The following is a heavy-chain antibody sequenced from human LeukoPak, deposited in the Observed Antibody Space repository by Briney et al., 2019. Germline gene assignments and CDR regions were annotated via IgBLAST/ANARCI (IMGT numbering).Heavy chain of an antibody. J-gene: IGHJ6*02. CDR2: INHSGST. D-gene: IGHD2-2*01. CDR3: ARGRRCSSTSCYLYYYYGMDV. V-gene: IGHV4-34*01. Sequence: SETLSLTCAVYGGSFSGYYWSWIRQPPGKGLEWIGEINHSGSTNYNPSLKSRVTISVDTSKNQFSLKLSSVTAADTAVYYCARGRRCSSTSCYLYYYYGMDVWGQGTTVTVSS. CDR1: GGSFSGYY.